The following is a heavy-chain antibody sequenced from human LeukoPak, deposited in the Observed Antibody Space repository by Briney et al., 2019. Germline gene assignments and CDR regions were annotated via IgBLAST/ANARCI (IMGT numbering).Heavy chain of an antibody. CDR2: IYYSGST. V-gene: IGHV4-30-4*08. J-gene: IGHJ4*02. Sequence: PSEALSLTCTVSGGSISSGDYYWSWIRQPPGKGLEWIGYIYYSGSTYYNPSLKSRVTISVDTSKNQFSLKLSSVTAADTAVYYCARDGDYGGNGGYFDYWGQGTLVTVSS. CDR1: GGSISSGDYY. CDR3: ARDGDYGGNGGYFDY. D-gene: IGHD4-23*01.